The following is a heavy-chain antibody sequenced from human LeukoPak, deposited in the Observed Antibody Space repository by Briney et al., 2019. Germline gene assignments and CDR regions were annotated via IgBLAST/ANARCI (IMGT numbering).Heavy chain of an antibody. CDR1: GFTFSSYS. CDR3: AREGGYSGSYRDCYFDY. V-gene: IGHV3-48*01. D-gene: IGHD1-26*01. Sequence: GGSLRLSCAASGFTFSSYSMNWVRQAPGKGLEWVSYISSSSSTIYYADSVKGRFTISRDNAKNSLYLQMNSLRAEDTAVYYCAREGGYSGSYRDCYFDYWGQGTLVTVSS. J-gene: IGHJ4*02. CDR2: ISSSSSTI.